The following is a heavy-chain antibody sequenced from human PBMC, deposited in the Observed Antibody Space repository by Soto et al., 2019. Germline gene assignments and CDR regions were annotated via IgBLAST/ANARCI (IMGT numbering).Heavy chain of an antibody. D-gene: IGHD6-13*01. CDR3: TRDTAAAVNWFDP. Sequence: ASVKVSCKASGYTFTNYGIRWLRQAPGQGLEWMGWISAYNGNTNYAQKLQRRVTMTTDASTSTAYTELRSLRSDGTAVYYCTRDTAAAVNWFDPWGQGTVVTVS. V-gene: IGHV1-18*01. CDR1: GYTFTNYG. CDR2: ISAYNGNT. J-gene: IGHJ5*02.